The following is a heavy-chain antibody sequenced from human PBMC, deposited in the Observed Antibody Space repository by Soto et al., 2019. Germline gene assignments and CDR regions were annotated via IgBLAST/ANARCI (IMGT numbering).Heavy chain of an antibody. Sequence: QVQLQQWGAGLLKPSETLSLTCAVYGGFVSSGSYYWSWIRQPPGKGLEWIGEMSHSGGTHFNPSLKSLVTISVDTSKNRFSLKMSSVTAGDTALYYCARVERGTATTVVDAFDIWGPGTMVTVSS. D-gene: IGHD1-1*01. CDR1: GGFVSSGSYY. V-gene: IGHV4-34*01. CDR3: ARVERGTATTVVDAFDI. CDR2: MSHSGGT. J-gene: IGHJ3*02.